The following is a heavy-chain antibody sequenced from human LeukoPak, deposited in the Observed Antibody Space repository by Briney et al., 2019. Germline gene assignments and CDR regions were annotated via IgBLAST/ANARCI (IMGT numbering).Heavy chain of an antibody. CDR2: ISGSGGHT. J-gene: IGHJ4*02. Sequence: GGSLRLSCAASGFTFSSCPMSWVRQAPGKGLEWVSAISGSGGHTFYTDPVKGRFTISRDNSKNTLHLQMNSLRAEDTAVYYCARTKTTAGAPYFDYWGQGILVTVSS. CDR1: GFTFSSCP. V-gene: IGHV3-23*01. CDR3: ARTKTTAGAPYFDY. D-gene: IGHD6-13*01.